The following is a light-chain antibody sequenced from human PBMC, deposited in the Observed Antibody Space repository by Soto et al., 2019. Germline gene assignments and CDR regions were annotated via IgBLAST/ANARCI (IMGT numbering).Light chain of an antibody. CDR3: SSFTSLHTHV. Sequence: QSALTQPASVSGSPGQPITISCTGTSSDVGDYKYVSWYQQYPGKVPKLMIYEVSNRPSGVSNRFSGSKSGNTASLTISGLQGEDEATYYCSSFTSLHTHVFGTGTKVTVL. CDR1: SSDVGDYKY. V-gene: IGLV2-14*03. J-gene: IGLJ1*01. CDR2: EVS.